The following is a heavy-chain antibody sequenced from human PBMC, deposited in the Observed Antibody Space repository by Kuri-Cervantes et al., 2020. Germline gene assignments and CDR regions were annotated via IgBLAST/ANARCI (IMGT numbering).Heavy chain of an antibody. CDR1: GYSFTSYY. V-gene: IGHV1-46*01. D-gene: IGHD3-10*01. J-gene: IGHJ4*02. CDR3: ARDRPRAVRGMTWDY. CDR2: INPSGGST. Sequence: ASVKVSCKASGYSFTSYYMHWVRQAPGQGLEWMGIINPSGGSTSYAQKFQGRVTTTRDTSTSTVYMELRSLTSDDTAVYYCARDRPRAVRGMTWDYWGQGTLVTVSS.